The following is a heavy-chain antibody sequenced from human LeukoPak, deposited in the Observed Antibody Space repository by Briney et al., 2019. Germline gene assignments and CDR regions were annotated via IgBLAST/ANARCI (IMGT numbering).Heavy chain of an antibody. V-gene: IGHV6-1*01. D-gene: IGHD6-13*01. CDR2: TYYRSKWYY. CDR3: ARGGSGWSVSLFDP. CDR1: GDSVSSNIAA. Sequence: SQTLSLTCAISGDSVSSNIAAWNWIRQSPSRGLEWLGRTYYRSKWYYDYAVSVKSRMTINPDTSKNQFSLQLNSVTPEDTAVYYCARGGSGWSVSLFDPWGQGTLVTVSS. J-gene: IGHJ5*02.